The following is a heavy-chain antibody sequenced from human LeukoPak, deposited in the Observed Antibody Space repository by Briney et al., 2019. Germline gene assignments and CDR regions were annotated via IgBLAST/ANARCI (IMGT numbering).Heavy chain of an antibody. Sequence: ADTLSLTCTVSGDSISSSSYYWGWIRQPPGKGLEWIVNVYDPGSTYYNPSLRSRLTISLDTSKNQFSLTLSYVTAADTAVYYCARLQYYYDSNGYYSLYYFDYWGQGTVVT. J-gene: IGHJ4*02. CDR1: GDSISSSSYY. D-gene: IGHD3-22*01. CDR2: VYDPGST. V-gene: IGHV4-39*01. CDR3: ARLQYYYDSNGYYSLYYFDY.